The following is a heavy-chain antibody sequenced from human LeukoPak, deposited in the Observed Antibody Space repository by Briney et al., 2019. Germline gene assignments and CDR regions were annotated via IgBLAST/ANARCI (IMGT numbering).Heavy chain of an antibody. CDR3: ARALSSYRHNPFDY. D-gene: IGHD3-16*02. CDR1: GYTFTGYY. CDR2: INPNSGGT. V-gene: IGHV1-2*02. J-gene: IGHJ4*02. Sequence: ASVKVSCKASGYTFTGYYMHWVRQAPGQGLEWMGWINPNSGGTNYAKKFQGRVTMTRDTSISTAYMELSRLRSDDTAVYYCARALSSYRHNPFDYWGQGTLVTVSS.